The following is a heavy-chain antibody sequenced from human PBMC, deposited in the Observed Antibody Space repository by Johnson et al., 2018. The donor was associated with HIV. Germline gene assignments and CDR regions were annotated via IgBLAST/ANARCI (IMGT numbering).Heavy chain of an antibody. CDR1: GFTFSSYA. Sequence: QEQLEESGGGVVQPGRSLRLSCAASGFTFSSYAMHWVRQPPGKGLEWVAVISYGGNKQYYVDSVEGRFTISRDNSKDTLYLQMNNLTIEDTAVYYCARDFGLGDLSYETVDAFDFWGPGTLVTVSS. J-gene: IGHJ3*01. D-gene: IGHD3-16*02. V-gene: IGHV3-30-3*01. CDR2: ISYGGNKQ. CDR3: ARDFGLGDLSYETVDAFDF.